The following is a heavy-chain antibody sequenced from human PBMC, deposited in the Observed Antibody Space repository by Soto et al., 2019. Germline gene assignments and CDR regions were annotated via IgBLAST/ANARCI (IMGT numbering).Heavy chain of an antibody. Sequence: QVQLQASGPGLVKPSETLSLTCSVSGGSISDYQWNWIRQPPGKGLEWIGYIYYSGRTTDCPSRKSGVTRSLDTSTKQFSLRLRSVTAADTAVYYCARMCGLGDLSPYFDYWGQGALVTVSS. V-gene: IGHV4-59*01. CDR2: IYYSGRT. J-gene: IGHJ4*02. CDR1: GGSISDYQ. D-gene: IGHD3-16*02. CDR3: ARMCGLGDLSPYFDY.